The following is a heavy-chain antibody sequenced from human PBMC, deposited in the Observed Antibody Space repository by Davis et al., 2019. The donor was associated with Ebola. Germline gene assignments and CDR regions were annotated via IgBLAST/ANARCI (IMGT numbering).Heavy chain of an antibody. CDR3: AKHEGFWSGYFDS. J-gene: IGHJ4*02. CDR2: VGGSGYTT. Sequence: PGGSLRLSCAASAFTFDNYGMSWVRQAPGQGLEWVSSVGGSGYTTYYSNSVKGRFTISRDNSRNTVYLQMKSLRVEDTAVYYCAKHEGFWSGYFDSWGQGTQVSVSS. V-gene: IGHV3-23*01. D-gene: IGHD3-3*01. CDR1: AFTFDNYG.